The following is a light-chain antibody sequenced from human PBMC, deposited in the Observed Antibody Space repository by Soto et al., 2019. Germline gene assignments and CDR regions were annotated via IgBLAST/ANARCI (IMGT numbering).Light chain of an antibody. CDR2: DAS. CDR1: QSISSW. Sequence: DIQMTQSPSTLSASVGDRVTITCRASQSISSWLAWYQQKPGKAPKLLIYDASSLESGVPSRFSGSGSGTEFTLTISSLQPDDFATYYCQQYKSYSLFFGQGTRLEIK. CDR3: QQYKSYSLF. J-gene: IGKJ5*01. V-gene: IGKV1-5*01.